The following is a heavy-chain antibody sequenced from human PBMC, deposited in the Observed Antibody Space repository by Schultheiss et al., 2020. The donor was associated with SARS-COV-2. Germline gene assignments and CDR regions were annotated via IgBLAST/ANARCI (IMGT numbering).Heavy chain of an antibody. CDR3: TTNLDYGDYVFPLYAFDI. J-gene: IGHJ3*02. Sequence: GGSLRLSCAASGFTFSSYAMSWVRQAPGKGLEWVSSISSSSSYIYYADSVKGRFTISRDNSKNTLYLQMNSLKTEDTAVYYCTTNLDYGDYVFPLYAFDIWGQGTMVTVSS. CDR2: ISSSSSYI. V-gene: IGHV3-21*03. D-gene: IGHD4-17*01. CDR1: GFTFSSYA.